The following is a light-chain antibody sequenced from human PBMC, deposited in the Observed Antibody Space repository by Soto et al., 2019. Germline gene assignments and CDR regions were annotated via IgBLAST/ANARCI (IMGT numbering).Light chain of an antibody. CDR1: SNDVGTYNL. CDR3: CSYGRSVV. CDR2: EAS. Sequence: QSVLTQPASVSGSPGQSITISCTGISNDVGTYNLVSWYQHHPGKAPKLIIYEASKRPSGVPNRFSGSKSGNPASLTISGLHAEDEADYSCCSYGRSVVFSGGTKLTVL. V-gene: IGLV2-23*01. J-gene: IGLJ2*01.